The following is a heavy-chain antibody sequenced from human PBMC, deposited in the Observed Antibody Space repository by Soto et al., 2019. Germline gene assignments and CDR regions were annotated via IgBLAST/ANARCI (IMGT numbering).Heavy chain of an antibody. Sequence: EVQLLESGGGLVQPGGSLRLSCAASGFTFSSYVMSWVRQAPGKGLEWVSAISGGGGSTYYADSVKGRVTISRDNSKNTLYLQMNSLRAEDTAVYYCAKVSLGATTIADYYYYGMDVWGQGTTVTVSS. J-gene: IGHJ6*02. CDR1: GFTFSSYV. CDR2: ISGGGGST. CDR3: AKVSLGATTIADYYYYGMDV. D-gene: IGHD1-26*01. V-gene: IGHV3-23*01.